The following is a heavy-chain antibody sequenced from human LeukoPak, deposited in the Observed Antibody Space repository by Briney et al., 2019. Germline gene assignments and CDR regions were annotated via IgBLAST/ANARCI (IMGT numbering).Heavy chain of an antibody. CDR1: GGSFSGYY. CDR2: ISHSGST. Sequence: PSETLSLTCAVYGGSFSGYYWSWIRQPPGKGLEWIGEISHSGSTNYNPSLKSRVTISVDTSKNQFSLKLSSVTAADTAVYYCARGGGYCSSTSCYGQSDYWGQGTLVTVSS. D-gene: IGHD2-2*01. J-gene: IGHJ4*02. CDR3: ARGGGYCSSTSCYGQSDY. V-gene: IGHV4-34*01.